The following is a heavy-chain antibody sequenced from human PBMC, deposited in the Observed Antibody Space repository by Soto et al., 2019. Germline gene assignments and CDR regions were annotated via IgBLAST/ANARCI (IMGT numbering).Heavy chain of an antibody. CDR3: AKSLAMSWDYYGMDV. V-gene: IGHV3-30*18. CDR2: ISYDGSNK. Sequence: GGSLRLSCAASGFTFSSYGMHWVRQAPGKGLEWVAVISYDGSNKYYADSVKGRFTISRDNSKNTLYLQMNSLRAEDTAVYYCAKSLAMSWDYYGMDVWGQGTTVTVSS. D-gene: IGHD2-2*01. CDR1: GFTFSSYG. J-gene: IGHJ6*02.